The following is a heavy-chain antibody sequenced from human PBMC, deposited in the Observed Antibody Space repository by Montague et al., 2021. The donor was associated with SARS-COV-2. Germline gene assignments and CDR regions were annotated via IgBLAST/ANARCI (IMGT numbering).Heavy chain of an antibody. V-gene: IGHV4-34*01. Sequence: SETLSLTCAVYGGSLSGYYWSWIRQPPGEGLEWIAEISHSGSTSYNPSLKSRVTISVDTSKNQFSLKLSSATAADTAVYYCARVPYRVLFVPGYYGMDVWGQGTTVTVSS. CDR1: GGSLSGYY. J-gene: IGHJ6*02. CDR2: ISHSGST. CDR3: ARVPYRVLFVPGYYGMDV. D-gene: IGHD2-2*01.